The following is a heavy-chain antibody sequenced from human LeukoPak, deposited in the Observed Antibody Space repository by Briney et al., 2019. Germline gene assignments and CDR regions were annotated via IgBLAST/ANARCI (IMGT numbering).Heavy chain of an antibody. D-gene: IGHD3-16*01. Sequence: PGGSLRLSCAASQFTFSSHAMKWVRQARGKGLDWVAVMSFDWSHIYYAHSVKGRFTISRDNSNNHLFLQMNSLNPDDTAVYYCARGGTYYYQYYYMDVWGKGTTVTVSS. V-gene: IGHV3-30*01. J-gene: IGHJ6*03. CDR3: ARGGTYYYQYYYMDV. CDR2: MSFDWSHI. CDR1: QFTFSSHA.